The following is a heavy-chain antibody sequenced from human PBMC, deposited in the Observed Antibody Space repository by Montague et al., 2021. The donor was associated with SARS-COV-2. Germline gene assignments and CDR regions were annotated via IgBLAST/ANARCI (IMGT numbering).Heavy chain of an antibody. D-gene: IGHD3-22*01. CDR2: IDWDDDK. CDR3: ARTPYYYDSSGYYYGAFDI. CDR1: GFSLGTSGMC. Sequence: PALVNPTQTLTLTCTFSGFSLGTSGMCVSWIRQPPGKALEWLARIDWDDDKYYSTSLKTRLTISKDTSKNQVVLTTTNMDPVDTATYYCARTPYYYDSSGYYYGAFDIWGQGTMVTVSS. V-gene: IGHV2-70*11. J-gene: IGHJ3*02.